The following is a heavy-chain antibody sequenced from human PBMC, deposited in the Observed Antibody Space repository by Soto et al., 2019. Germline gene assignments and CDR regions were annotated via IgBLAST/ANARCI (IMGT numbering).Heavy chain of an antibody. V-gene: IGHV3-23*01. D-gene: IGHD3-3*01. J-gene: IGHJ4*02. CDR3: ARWSYLDY. Sequence: GGSLRLSCAASGFSFGSYALSWVRQAPGKGLEWVSTISGSDGKTFYADSVKGRFSISRDTSQSTLYLQMNSLRADDTAMYYCARWSYLDYWGQGTRVTVPQ. CDR2: ISGSDGKT. CDR1: GFSFGSYA.